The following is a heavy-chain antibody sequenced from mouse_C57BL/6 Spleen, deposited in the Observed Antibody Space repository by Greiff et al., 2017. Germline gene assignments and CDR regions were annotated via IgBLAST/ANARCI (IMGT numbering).Heavy chain of an antibody. D-gene: IGHD1-1*01. V-gene: IGHV2-6-1*01. J-gene: IGHJ1*03. CDR2: IWSDGST. CDR3: ARHTPYYYGSSYWYFDV. CDR1: GFSLTSYG. Sequence: VQLKESGPGLVAPSQSLSITCTVSGFSLTSYGVHWVRPPPGKGLEWLVVIWSDGSTTYNSALKSRLSISKDNSKSQVFLKMNSLQTDDTAMYYCARHTPYYYGSSYWYFDVWGTGTTVTVSS.